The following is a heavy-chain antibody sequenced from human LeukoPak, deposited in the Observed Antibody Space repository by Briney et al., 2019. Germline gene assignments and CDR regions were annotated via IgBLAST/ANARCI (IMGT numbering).Heavy chain of an antibody. V-gene: IGHV3-66*02. CDR2: IYSGGST. D-gene: IGHD3-9*01. Sequence: GGSLRLSCAASGSTVSSNYMSWVRQAPGKGLEWVSVIYSGGSTYYADSVKGRFTISRDNSKNTLYLQMNSLRAEDTAVYYCARGPPYYDILTGPPLDAFDIWGQGTMVTVSS. CDR1: GSTVSSNY. CDR3: ARGPPYYDILTGPPLDAFDI. J-gene: IGHJ3*02.